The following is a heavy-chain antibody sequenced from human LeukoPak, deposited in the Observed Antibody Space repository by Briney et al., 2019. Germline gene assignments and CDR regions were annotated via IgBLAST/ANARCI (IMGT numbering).Heavy chain of an antibody. CDR2: ISSSGSTI. CDR3: ARERGVLRYFDWPNGLDY. CDR1: GFTFSDYY. V-gene: IGHV3-11*04. Sequence: GGSLRLSCAASGFTFSDYYMSWIRQAPGKGLEWVSYISSSGSTIYYADSVKGRFTISRDNAKNSLYLQMNSLRVEDTAVYYCARERGVLRYFDWPNGLDYWGQGTLVTVSS. J-gene: IGHJ4*02. D-gene: IGHD3-9*01.